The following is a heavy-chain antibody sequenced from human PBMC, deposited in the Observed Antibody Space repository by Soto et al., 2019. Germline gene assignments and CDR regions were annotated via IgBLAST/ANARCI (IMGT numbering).Heavy chain of an antibody. CDR2: INTNTGNP. J-gene: IGHJ5*02. CDR3: ARDGGDIVFSDPSFDP. D-gene: IGHD2-15*01. CDR1: GYTFTSYA. V-gene: IGHV7-4-1*01. Sequence: ASVKVSCKASGYTFTSYAMKWVRQAPGQGLEWMGWINTNTGNPTYAQGFTGRFVFSLDTSVSTAYLQICSLKAEDTAVYYCARDGGDIVFSDPSFDPWGQGTLVTVSS.